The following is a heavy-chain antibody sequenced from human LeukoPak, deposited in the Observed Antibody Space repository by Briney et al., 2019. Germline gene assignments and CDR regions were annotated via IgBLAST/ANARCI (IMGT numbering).Heavy chain of an antibody. D-gene: IGHD3/OR15-3a*01. Sequence: PGGSLRLSCAASGFTFSSYSMNWVRQAPGKGLEWVSSISGSSSYIYYADSMKGRFTISRDNSKNTVYLQMNSLRADDTAVYYCAKVPRNSWTFFDYWGQGTLVTVSS. CDR2: ISGSSSYI. CDR1: GFTFSSYS. J-gene: IGHJ4*02. CDR3: AKVPRNSWTFFDY. V-gene: IGHV3-21*04.